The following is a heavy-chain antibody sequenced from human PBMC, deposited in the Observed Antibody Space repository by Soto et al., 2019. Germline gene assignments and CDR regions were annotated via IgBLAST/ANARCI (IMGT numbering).Heavy chain of an antibody. Sequence: QITLKESGPTLVKPTQTLTLTCTFSGFSLSTSGMGVGWIRQPPGKALEWLALIYWDDDKRYSPALNSRLSITQDTSRTQVVLTLSNFDPVDTATYYCARAPRPPWYPRSAFDHWGQGTLVTVTS. CDR2: IYWDDDK. J-gene: IGHJ4*02. D-gene: IGHD6-13*01. CDR3: ARAPRPPWYPRSAFDH. V-gene: IGHV2-5*02. CDR1: GFSLSTSGMG.